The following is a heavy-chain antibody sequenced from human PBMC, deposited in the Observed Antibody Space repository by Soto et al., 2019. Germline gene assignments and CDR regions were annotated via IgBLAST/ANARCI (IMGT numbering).Heavy chain of an antibody. CDR3: AKDVGSYYYDTSAYLYDY. CDR2: ISWNSATL. CDR1: LLIFEDFA. Sequence: SLRLSCVGWLLIFEDFAMNWVRQVPGKGLEWVSGISWNSATLAYADSVKGRFIVSRDNAKNILYLQMNSLRPEDAALYYCAKDVGSYYYDTSAYLYDYWGQGTLVTVSS. D-gene: IGHD3-22*01. V-gene: IGHV3-9*01. J-gene: IGHJ4*02.